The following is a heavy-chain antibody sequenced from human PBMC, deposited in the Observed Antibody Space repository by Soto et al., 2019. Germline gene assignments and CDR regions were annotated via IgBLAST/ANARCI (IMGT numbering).Heavy chain of an antibody. Sequence: ASVKVSCKASGYTFTSYGISWVRQAPGQGLEWMGWISAYNGNTNYAQKLQGRVTMTTDTSTSTAYMELRSLRSDDTAVYYCARAYYDSLTGYPVRWFDPWGQGTLFTVSS. CDR3: ARAYYDSLTGYPVRWFDP. D-gene: IGHD3-9*01. J-gene: IGHJ5*02. CDR1: GYTFTSYG. CDR2: ISAYNGNT. V-gene: IGHV1-18*01.